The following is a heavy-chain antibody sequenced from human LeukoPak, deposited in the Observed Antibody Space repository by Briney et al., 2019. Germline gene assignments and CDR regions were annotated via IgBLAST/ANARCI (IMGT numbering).Heavy chain of an antibody. CDR3: AREYSGSYYLFHWFDP. CDR1: GFTFSSYA. CDR2: ISYDGSNK. D-gene: IGHD1-26*01. V-gene: IGHV3-30-3*01. J-gene: IGHJ5*02. Sequence: GGSLRLSCAASGFTFSSYAMHWVRQAPGKGLEWVAVISYDGSNKYYADSVKGRFTISRDNSKNTLYLQMNSLRAEDTAVYYCAREYSGSYYLFHWFDPWGQGTLVTVSS.